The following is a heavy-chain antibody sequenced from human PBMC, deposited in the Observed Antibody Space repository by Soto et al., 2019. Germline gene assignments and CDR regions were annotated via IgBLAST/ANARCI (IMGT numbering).Heavy chain of an antibody. CDR3: AHPPAAHIKWFGP. CDR2: IYWTDNK. CDR1: GFSLTTTGVG. J-gene: IGHJ5*02. V-gene: IGHV2-5*01. Sequence: QITLKEAGPTLVKPTQTLTLTCTFYGFSLTTTGVGGGWISQPPRRAPEWLALIYWTDNKRYSPSLASRLTITKDTSNTQVFLTTTAMHPVLTGTSYCAHPPAAHIKWFGPCCQGTLVIVPS. D-gene: IGHD2-2*01.